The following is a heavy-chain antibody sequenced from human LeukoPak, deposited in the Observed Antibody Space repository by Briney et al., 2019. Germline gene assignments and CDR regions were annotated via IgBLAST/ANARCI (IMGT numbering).Heavy chain of an antibody. V-gene: IGHV1-2*02. D-gene: IGHD3-22*01. CDR3: ARAPPPYYYDTSGYYFNY. J-gene: IGHJ4*02. CDR2: INPNTGGT. CDR1: GYTFTGYY. Sequence: ASVKVSCKAPGYTFTGYYMHWVRQAPGQGLEWMGWINPNTGGTNYAQKFQGRVTMTRDTSISTAYMELSRLRSDDTAVYYCARAPPPYYYDTSGYYFNYWGQGTLVTVSS.